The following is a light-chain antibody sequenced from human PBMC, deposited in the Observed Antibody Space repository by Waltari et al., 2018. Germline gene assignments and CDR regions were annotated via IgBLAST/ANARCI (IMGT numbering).Light chain of an antibody. CDR3: QVWDSSSDPYVV. CDR2: DAS. V-gene: IGLV3-21*03. J-gene: IGLJ2*01. CDR1: NIGRKS. Sequence: SYVLTQPPSVSVAPGKTARITCGGNNIGRKSVHWYQQKPGQAPVLVVYDASDRPSGIPERFSGSNSGNTAALTISRVEAGDEADYYCQVWDSSSDPYVVFGGGTKLTVL.